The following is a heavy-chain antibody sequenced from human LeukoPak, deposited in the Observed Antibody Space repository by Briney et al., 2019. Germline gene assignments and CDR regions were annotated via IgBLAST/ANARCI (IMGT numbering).Heavy chain of an antibody. CDR2: ISAYNGNT. Sequence: GASVKVSCKASGYTFTSYGISWVRQAPGQGLEWMGWISAYNGNTNYAQKLQGRVTMTTDTSTSTAYMELRSLRSDDTAVYYCARDRYSYGYADPPTPSYYMDVWGKGTTVTVSS. D-gene: IGHD5-18*01. V-gene: IGHV1-18*01. J-gene: IGHJ6*03. CDR3: ARDRYSYGYADPPTPSYYMDV. CDR1: GYTFTSYG.